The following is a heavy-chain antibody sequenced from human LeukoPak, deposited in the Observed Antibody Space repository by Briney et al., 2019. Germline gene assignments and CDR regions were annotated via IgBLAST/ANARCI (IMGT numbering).Heavy chain of an antibody. Sequence: ASVKVSCKASGYTFTSYGISWVRQAPGQGLEWMGWISAYNGNTNYAQKLQGRVPMTTDTSTSTAYMELRSLRSDDTAVYYCASTNYDSSGYYYGGYAFDIWGQGTMVTVSS. CDR3: ASTNYDSSGYYYGGYAFDI. J-gene: IGHJ3*02. CDR1: GYTFTSYG. CDR2: ISAYNGNT. D-gene: IGHD3-22*01. V-gene: IGHV1-18*01.